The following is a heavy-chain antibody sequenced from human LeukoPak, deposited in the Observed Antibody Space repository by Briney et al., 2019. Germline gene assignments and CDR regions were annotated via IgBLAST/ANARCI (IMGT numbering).Heavy chain of an antibody. CDR1: GYTFTSYY. J-gene: IGHJ4*02. V-gene: IGHV1-46*01. CDR2: INPSGGST. CDR3: ARVYDGYPSWYFDY. D-gene: IGHD5-24*01. Sequence: ASVKVSCKASGYTFTSYYMHWVRQAPGQGLEWMGIINPSGGSTSYAQKFQGRVTITADESTSTAYMELSSLRSEDTAVYYCARVYDGYPSWYFDYWGQGTLVTVSS.